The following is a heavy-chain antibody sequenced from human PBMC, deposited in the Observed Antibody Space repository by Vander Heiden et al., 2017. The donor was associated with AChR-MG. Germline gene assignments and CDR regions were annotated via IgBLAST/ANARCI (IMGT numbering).Heavy chain of an antibody. J-gene: IGHJ4*02. CDR2: IKQDGSEK. Sequence: EVQLVESGGGLVQPGGSLRLSCAASGFTFSSYWMSWVRQAPGKGLEWVANIKQDGSEKYYVDSVKGRFTISRDNAKNSLYLQMNSLRAEDTAVYYCARHSSLGRWLVRYYFDYWGQGTLVTVSS. D-gene: IGHD6-19*01. V-gene: IGHV3-7*01. CDR3: ARHSSLGRWLVRYYFDY. CDR1: GFTFSSYW.